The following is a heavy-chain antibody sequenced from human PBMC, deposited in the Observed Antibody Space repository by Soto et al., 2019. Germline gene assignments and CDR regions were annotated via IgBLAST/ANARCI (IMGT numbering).Heavy chain of an antibody. CDR3: ARDYYYDNSGHFDY. CDR2: INAGNGDT. Sequence: ASVKVSCKTSGYTFTNYARHWVRQAPGQRLEWMGWINAGNGDTTYSQKFKGRVTITRDTSATTAYMELSSLRSEDTAVYYCARDYYYDNSGHFDYWGQGTLVTVSS. J-gene: IGHJ4*02. D-gene: IGHD3-22*01. CDR1: GYTFTNYA. V-gene: IGHV1-3*01.